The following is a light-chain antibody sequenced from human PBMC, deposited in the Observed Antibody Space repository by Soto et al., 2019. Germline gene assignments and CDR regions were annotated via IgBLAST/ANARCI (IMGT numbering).Light chain of an antibody. J-gene: IGKJ1*01. Sequence: DIQMTQSPSTLSASVGDRVTITCRASQNVNSWVAWYQQKPGKAPKFLIYDAYNLASWAPSRFSGRGSGTEFPLTISSLQPDDFDTHCCQRYNSNSRTFGQGTRV. CDR3: QRYNSNSRT. CDR2: DAY. CDR1: QNVNSW. V-gene: IGKV1-5*01.